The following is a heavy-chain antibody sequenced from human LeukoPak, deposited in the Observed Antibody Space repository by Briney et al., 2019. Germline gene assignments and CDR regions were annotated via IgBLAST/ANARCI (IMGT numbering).Heavy chain of an antibody. J-gene: IGHJ4*02. CDR1: GGSISAYY. CDR3: ARAGRYSSGPTL. D-gene: IGHD6-19*01. Sequence: PETLSLTCTVSGGSISAYYWSWIRQPAGEGLEWIGHIYPSGNSNYNPSLKSRVTMSVDTSKNQFSLNLSSVTAADTAVYYCARAGRYSSGPTLWGQGTLVTVSS. V-gene: IGHV4-4*07. CDR2: IYPSGNS.